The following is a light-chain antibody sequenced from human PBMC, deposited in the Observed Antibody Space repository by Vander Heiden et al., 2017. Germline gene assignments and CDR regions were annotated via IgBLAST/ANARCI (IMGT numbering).Light chain of an antibody. CDR1: ALPRKY. J-gene: IGLJ1*01. V-gene: IGLV3-10*01. CDR2: EDT. CDR3: FSTDSSGNYYA. Sequence: SYELTQPPSVSVFPGQTARITCSGDALPRKYAYWYQQKSGQAPVLVIFEDTKRPSGIPERFSGSSSGTMATLTISGAQVEDEADYYCFSTDSSGNYYAFGTATQLTVL.